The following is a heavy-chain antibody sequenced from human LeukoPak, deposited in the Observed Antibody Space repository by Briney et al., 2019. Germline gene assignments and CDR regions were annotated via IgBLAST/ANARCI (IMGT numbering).Heavy chain of an antibody. V-gene: IGHV6-1*01. CDR1: GDSVSSNSAA. CDR3: ARRRPDAFDI. D-gene: IGHD6-25*01. CDR2: TYYRSKWYN. J-gene: IGHJ3*02. Sequence: SQTLSLACAISGDSVSSNSAAWNCIRQSRSRGVEWLGRTYYRSKWYNDYAVSVKSRITINPDTSKNQFSLQLNSVTPEDTAVYYCARRRPDAFDIWGQGTMVTVSS.